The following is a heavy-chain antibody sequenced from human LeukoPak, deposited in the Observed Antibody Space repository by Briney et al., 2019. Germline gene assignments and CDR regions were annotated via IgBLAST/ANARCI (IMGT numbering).Heavy chain of an antibody. V-gene: IGHV3-23*01. D-gene: IGHD4-17*01. Sequence: GGSLRLSCGASGFTFNNYAMNWVRQAPGKGLEWVSSISGGGETTYYADSAKGRFTISRDNSQNTLYLQMNSLRAEDTAVYYCARDYADYVGYFFFDYWGQGTLVIVSS. J-gene: IGHJ4*02. CDR2: ISGGGETT. CDR3: ARDYADYVGYFFFDY. CDR1: GFTFNNYA.